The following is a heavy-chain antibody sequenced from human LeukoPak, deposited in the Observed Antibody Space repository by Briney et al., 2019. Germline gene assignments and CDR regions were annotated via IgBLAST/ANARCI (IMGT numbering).Heavy chain of an antibody. CDR3: ARDIGGGSYGY. CDR1: GFTFSNYA. Sequence: GSLRLSCAASGFTFSNYAMNWVRQAPGKGLEWVSSISSSSSYIYYADSVKGRFTISRDNAKNSLYLQMNSLRAEDTAVYYCARDIGGGSYGYWGQGTLVTVSS. CDR2: ISSSSSYI. D-gene: IGHD1-26*01. J-gene: IGHJ4*02. V-gene: IGHV3-21*01.